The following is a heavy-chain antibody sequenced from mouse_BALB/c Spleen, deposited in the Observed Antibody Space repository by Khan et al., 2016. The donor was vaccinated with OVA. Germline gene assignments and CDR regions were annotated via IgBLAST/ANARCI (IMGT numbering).Heavy chain of an antibody. CDR2: ISPGSGTP. CDR3: ARENDYGSSHYAMDY. V-gene: IGHV1S41*01. CDR1: GYTFTSYW. Sequence: DLVKPGASVKLSCKASGYTFTSYWINWIKQRPGQGLEWIGRISPGSGTPYYNEMFKGKATLTVDTSSSTAYIQLSSLSSEDSAVYFCARENDYGSSHYAMDYWGQGTSVT. J-gene: IGHJ4*01. D-gene: IGHD1-1*01.